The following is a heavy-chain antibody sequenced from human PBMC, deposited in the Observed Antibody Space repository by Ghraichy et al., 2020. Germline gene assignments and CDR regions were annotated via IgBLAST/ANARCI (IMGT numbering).Heavy chain of an antibody. CDR1: GFTFSSYG. V-gene: IGHV3-30*18. Sequence: GESLNISCAASGFTFSSYGMHWVRQAPGKGLEWVAVISYDGSNKYYADSVKGRFTISRDNSKNTLYLQMNSLRAEDTAVYYCAKESLPLGLPRNWFDPWGQGTLVTVSS. J-gene: IGHJ5*02. CDR2: ISYDGSNK. D-gene: IGHD2/OR15-2a*01. CDR3: AKESLPLGLPRNWFDP.